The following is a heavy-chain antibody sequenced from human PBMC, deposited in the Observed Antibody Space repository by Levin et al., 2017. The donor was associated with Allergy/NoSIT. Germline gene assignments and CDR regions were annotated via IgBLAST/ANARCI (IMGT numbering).Heavy chain of an antibody. CDR3: ARDWRDLGMDV. J-gene: IGHJ6*02. CDR1: GFNFNIYD. Sequence: GGSLRLSCAASGFNFNIYDMHWVRQAPGKGLEWVSSINTADKTCYSGSVKGRFTISRENAKNSVYLQMNSLRAGDTAVYYCARDWRDLGMDVWGQGIRVTVSS. V-gene: IGHV3-13*01. D-gene: IGHD1-1*01. CDR2: INTADKT.